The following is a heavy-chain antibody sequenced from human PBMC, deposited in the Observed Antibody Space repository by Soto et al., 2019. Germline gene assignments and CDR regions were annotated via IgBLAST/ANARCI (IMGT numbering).Heavy chain of an antibody. Sequence: GGSLRLSCAASGFTFSSYAVSWVRQAPGKGLEWVSAISGSGGSTYYADSVKGRFTISRDNSKNTLYLQMNSLRAEDTAVYYCAKEGPMIVVVITTGFDYWGQGTPVTVSS. J-gene: IGHJ4*02. CDR1: GFTFSSYA. CDR3: AKEGPMIVVVITTGFDY. V-gene: IGHV3-23*01. CDR2: ISGSGGST. D-gene: IGHD3-22*01.